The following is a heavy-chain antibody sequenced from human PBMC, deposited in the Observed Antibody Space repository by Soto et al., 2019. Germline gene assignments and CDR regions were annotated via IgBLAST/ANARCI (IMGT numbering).Heavy chain of an antibody. CDR1: GFTFSSYA. J-gene: IGHJ3*02. Sequence: GSLRLSCAASGFTFSSYAMSWVRQAPGKGLEWVSAISGSGGSTYYADSVKGRFTISRDNSKNTLYLQMNSLRAEDTAVYYCAKDRRPRVTMIVVVLRGPLTPEIWGQGKMVTVSS. CDR3: AKDRRPRVTMIVVVLRGPLTPEI. D-gene: IGHD3-22*01. V-gene: IGHV3-23*01. CDR2: ISGSGGST.